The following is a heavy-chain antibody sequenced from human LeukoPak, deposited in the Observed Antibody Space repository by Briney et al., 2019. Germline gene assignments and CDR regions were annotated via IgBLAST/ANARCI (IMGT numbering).Heavy chain of an antibody. CDR3: ARSYGDYFEYFQH. CDR2: INSDGGGA. J-gene: IGHJ1*01. D-gene: IGHD4-17*01. V-gene: IGHV3-74*01. Sequence: PGGSLRLSCAASGITFGNNWMHWVRQGPGKGLVWISRINSDGGGAIYADSVKGRFTVSRDNAKNTLYLQMNSLRAEDTAVYYCARSYGDYFEYFQHWGQGTLVTVSS. CDR1: GITFGNNW.